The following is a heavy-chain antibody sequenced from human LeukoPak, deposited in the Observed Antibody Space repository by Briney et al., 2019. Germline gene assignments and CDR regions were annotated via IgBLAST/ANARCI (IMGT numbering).Heavy chain of an antibody. D-gene: IGHD7-27*01. V-gene: IGHV3-30*02. J-gene: IGHJ5*02. Sequence: GGSLRLSCAASGFTFSSYGMHWVRQAPGKGLEWVAFIRYDGSNKYYADSVKGRFTISRDNSKNTVYLQMNSLRPEDTALYYCAKDGNWASVSWGQGTLVTVSS. CDR3: AKDGNWASVS. CDR2: IRYDGSNK. CDR1: GFTFSSYG.